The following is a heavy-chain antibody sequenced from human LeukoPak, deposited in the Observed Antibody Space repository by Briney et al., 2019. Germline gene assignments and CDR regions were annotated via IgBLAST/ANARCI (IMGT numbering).Heavy chain of an antibody. D-gene: IGHD3-9*01. J-gene: IGHJ5*02. Sequence: GGSLRLSCEASGFTFSSYWMSWVRQAPGKGLEWVANIKTDGGEKYYVDSVKGRFTISRDNAKNSLYLQMNSLRAKDTAVYYCARDYTGYFPWGQGTLVIVSS. V-gene: IGHV3-7*03. CDR1: GFTFSSYW. CDR3: ARDYTGYFP. CDR2: IKTDGGEK.